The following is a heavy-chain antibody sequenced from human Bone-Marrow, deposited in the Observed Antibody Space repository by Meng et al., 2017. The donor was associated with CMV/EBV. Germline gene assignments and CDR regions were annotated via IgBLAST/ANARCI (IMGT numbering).Heavy chain of an antibody. CDR1: GFTFSSYW. D-gene: IGHD5-18*01. CDR3: ARNRGYSYGYGFDY. CDR2: IKQDGSEK. J-gene: IGHJ4*02. V-gene: IGHV3-7*01. Sequence: GGSLRLSCAASGFTFSSYWMSWVRQAPGKGLEWVANIKQDGSEKYYVDSVKGRFTISRDNAKNSLYLQMNSLRAEDTAVYYCARNRGYSYGYGFDYWGQGTLVTVYS.